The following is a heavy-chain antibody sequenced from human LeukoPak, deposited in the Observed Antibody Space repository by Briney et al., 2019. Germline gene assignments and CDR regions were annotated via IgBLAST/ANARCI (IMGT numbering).Heavy chain of an antibody. CDR1: GYTFTSFY. D-gene: IGHD3-10*01. Sequence: ASVKVSCKASGYTFTSFYMHWVRQAPGQGLEWVGVINPNGGSASSAQNFQGRVTMTRDMSTSTVFMELSDLRYEDTAIYHCAREITIDRGAITGPVDYWGQGTLVTVSS. CDR2: INPNGGSA. V-gene: IGHV1-46*01. J-gene: IGHJ4*02. CDR3: AREITIDRGAITGPVDY.